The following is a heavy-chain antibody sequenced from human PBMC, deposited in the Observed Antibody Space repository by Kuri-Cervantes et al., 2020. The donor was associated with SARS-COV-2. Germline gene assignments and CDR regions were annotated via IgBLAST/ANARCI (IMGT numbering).Heavy chain of an antibody. CDR2: ISSSGSTI. Sequence: GGSLRLSCAASGFTFSAYYMSWIRQAPGKGLEWVSYISSSGSTIYYADSVKGRFTISRDNSKNTLYLQMNSLRAEDTAVYYCAREGAISGAFDIWGQGTMVTVSS. D-gene: IGHD2-2*01. J-gene: IGHJ3*02. CDR3: AREGAISGAFDI. CDR1: GFTFSAYY. V-gene: IGHV3-11*04.